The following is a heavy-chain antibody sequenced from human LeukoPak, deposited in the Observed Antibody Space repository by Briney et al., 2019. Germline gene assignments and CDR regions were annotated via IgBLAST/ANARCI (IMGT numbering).Heavy chain of an antibody. D-gene: IGHD1-1*01. CDR3: ARDKRALGTYYYGMDV. J-gene: IGHJ6*02. V-gene: IGHV3-66*01. CDR2: IYSGGST. Sequence: GGSLRLSCAASGFTVSSNYMSWVRQAPGKGLEWVSVIYSGGSTYYADSVKGRFTISRDNSKNTLYLQMNSLRAEDTAVYYCARDKRALGTYYYGMDVWGQGTTVTVSS. CDR1: GFTVSSNY.